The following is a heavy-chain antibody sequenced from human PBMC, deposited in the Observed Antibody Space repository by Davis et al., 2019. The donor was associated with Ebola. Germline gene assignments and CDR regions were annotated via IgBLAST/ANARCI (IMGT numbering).Heavy chain of an antibody. Sequence: GESLKISCAASGFDFTKSWMSWVRQRPGEGLVWVSHINRDGTTTNYADSVEGRFTISRDNAKNTLYLQMSSLRAQDTAVCHCMSLSAASWGPGTLVTVSS. CDR2: INRDGTTT. J-gene: IGHJ5*02. V-gene: IGHV3-74*01. CDR1: GFDFTKSW. D-gene: IGHD6-25*01. CDR3: MSLSAAS.